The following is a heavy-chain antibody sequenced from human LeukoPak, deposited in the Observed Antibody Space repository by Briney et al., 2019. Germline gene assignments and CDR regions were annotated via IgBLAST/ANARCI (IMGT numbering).Heavy chain of an antibody. V-gene: IGHV4-59*01. CDR3: ARDGGGTIFGVVTMGAFDI. CDR1: GGSISSYY. D-gene: IGHD3-3*01. J-gene: IGHJ3*02. Sequence: PSETLSLTCTVSGGSISSYYWSWIRQPPGKGLEWIRYIYYSGSTNYNPSLKSRVTISVDTSKNQFSLKLSSVTAADTAVYYCARDGGGTIFGVVTMGAFDIWGQGTMVTVSS. CDR2: IYYSGST.